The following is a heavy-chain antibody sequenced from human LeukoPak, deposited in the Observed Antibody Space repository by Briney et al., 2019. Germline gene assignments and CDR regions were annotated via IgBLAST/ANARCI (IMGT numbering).Heavy chain of an antibody. Sequence: GGSLRLSCAASGFTFTNYAMSWVRQAPGKGLEWVSAISGTGSSTYYAASVKGRFTTSRDNSKNTLFLQMNSLRAEDTAVYYCTRVDCSSTSCYISHADYWGRGTLVTVSS. J-gene: IGHJ4*02. V-gene: IGHV3-23*01. CDR3: TRVDCSSTSCYISHADY. CDR2: ISGTGSST. CDR1: GFTFTNYA. D-gene: IGHD2-2*02.